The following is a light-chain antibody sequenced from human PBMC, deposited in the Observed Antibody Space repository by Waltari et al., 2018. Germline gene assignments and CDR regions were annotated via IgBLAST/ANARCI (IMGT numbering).Light chain of an antibody. J-gene: IGLJ1*01. CDR2: EVS. CDR1: SSDVGSYHR. V-gene: IGLV2-18*01. Sequence: QSALTQPPSVSGSPGQSVTISCPGTSSDVGSYHRVSWYQQPPGTAPKLMIYEVSNRPSGFPDRFSGSKSGNTASLTISGLQAEDEADYYCSLYTSSSTGLYVFGTGTKVTVL. CDR3: SLYTSSSTGLYV.